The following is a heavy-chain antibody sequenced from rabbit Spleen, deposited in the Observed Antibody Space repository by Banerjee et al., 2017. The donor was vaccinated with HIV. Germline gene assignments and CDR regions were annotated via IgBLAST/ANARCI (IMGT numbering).Heavy chain of an antibody. D-gene: IGHD4-2*01. CDR3: ARDTVYASYAGFGHATLHYFDL. J-gene: IGHJ4*01. V-gene: IGHV1S40*01. CDR2: ISTGSGST. Sequence: QSLEESGGDLVKPEGSLTLTCTASGFDLSSYYYMCWVRQAPGKGLEWIGCISTGSGSTWYASWVNGRFTISKTSSTTVTLQMTSLTAADTATYFCARDTVYASYAGFGHATLHYFDLWGQGTLVTVS. CDR1: GFDLSSYYY.